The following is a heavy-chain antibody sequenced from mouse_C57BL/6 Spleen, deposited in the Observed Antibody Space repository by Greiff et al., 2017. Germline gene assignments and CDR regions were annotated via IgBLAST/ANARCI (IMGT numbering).Heavy chain of an antibody. V-gene: IGHV1-61*01. Sequence: VQLQQPGAELVRPGSSVKLSCKASGYTFTSYWMDWVKQRPGQGLEWIGNIYPSDSETHYNQKFKDKATLTVDKSSSTAYMQLSSLTSEDSAVYYCATPRQLRLGDYAMDYWGQGTSVTVSS. J-gene: IGHJ4*01. CDR1: GYTFTSYW. CDR3: ATPRQLRLGDYAMDY. D-gene: IGHD3-2*02. CDR2: IYPSDSET.